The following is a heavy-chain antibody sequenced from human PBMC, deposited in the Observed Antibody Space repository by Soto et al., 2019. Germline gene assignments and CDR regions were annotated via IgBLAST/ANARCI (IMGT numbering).Heavy chain of an antibody. Sequence: QVQLQESGPGLVKPSQTLSLTCTVSGGSISSGGYYWSWIRQHPGKGLEWIGYIDYSGSTYYNPSRKSRVTISVDTSKNPFSLKLSSVTAADTAVYYWARDGVFGAAGTNYYYGMDVWGQGTTVTVSS. CDR1: GGSISSGGYY. CDR2: IDYSGST. V-gene: IGHV4-31*03. D-gene: IGHD6-13*01. CDR3: ARDGVFGAAGTNYYYGMDV. J-gene: IGHJ6*02.